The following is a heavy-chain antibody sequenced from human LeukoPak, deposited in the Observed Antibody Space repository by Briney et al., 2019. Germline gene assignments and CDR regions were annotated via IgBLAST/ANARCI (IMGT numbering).Heavy chain of an antibody. J-gene: IGHJ3*02. CDR1: GYTFTGYY. CDR3: ARNIWFGESADAFDI. D-gene: IGHD3-10*01. CDR2: INPNSGGT. V-gene: IGHV1-2*02. Sequence: ASVKVSCKACGYTFTGYYMHCVRQAPGQGLEWMGEINPNSGGTNYAQKFQGRVTMTRDKSIRTAYMELSRLTSDDTAVYYCARNIWFGESADAFDIWGQGTMVTVSS.